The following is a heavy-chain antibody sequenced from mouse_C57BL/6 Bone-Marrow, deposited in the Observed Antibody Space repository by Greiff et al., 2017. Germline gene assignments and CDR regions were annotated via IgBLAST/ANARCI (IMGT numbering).Heavy chain of an antibody. CDR1: GYTFTSSG. D-gene: IGHD2-1*01. CDR3: ARIYYGNYEGLDY. J-gene: IGHJ2*01. Sequence: VQLQQSGAELARPGASVKLSCKASGYTFTSSGISWVKQRTGQGLEWIGEIYPRSGNTYYNEKFKGKATLTADKSSSTAYMELRSLTSEDSAVYFCARIYYGNYEGLDYWGQGTTLTVSS. CDR2: IYPRSGNT. V-gene: IGHV1-81*01.